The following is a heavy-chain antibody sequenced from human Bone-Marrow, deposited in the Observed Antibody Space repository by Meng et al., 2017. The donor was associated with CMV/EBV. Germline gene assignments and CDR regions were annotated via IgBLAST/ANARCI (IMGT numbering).Heavy chain of an antibody. CDR3: AKAVRGGDYVFDY. CDR1: GLTFSSYA. CDR2: ISGSGGST. D-gene: IGHD4-17*01. Sequence: GQLWELGGGLVQPGGSRRLPFAASGLTFSSYAMSWVRQAPGTGLEGVSAISGSGGSTYYADSVKGRFTISRDNSKNTLYLQMNSLRAEDTAVYYCAKAVRGGDYVFDYWGQGTLVTVSS. J-gene: IGHJ4*02. V-gene: IGHV3-23*01.